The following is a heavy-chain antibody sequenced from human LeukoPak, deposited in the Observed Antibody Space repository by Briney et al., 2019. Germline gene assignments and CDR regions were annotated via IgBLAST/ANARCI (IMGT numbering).Heavy chain of an antibody. CDR3: ARAPRGNSGYCSSTTCTDHRCNWFDP. V-gene: IGHV6-1*01. CDR1: GDSVSSISGA. D-gene: IGHD2-2*01. CDR2: IYYRSKWKK. Sequence: SQTLSLTCAISGDSVSSISGAWNWLRQSPSRGLEWLGRIYYRSKWKKDYAVSVGSRITINPDTSKNQFSLQLSSGTPEDTAVYYCARAPRGNSGYCSSTTCTDHRCNWFDPWGQGTLVTVSS. J-gene: IGHJ5*02.